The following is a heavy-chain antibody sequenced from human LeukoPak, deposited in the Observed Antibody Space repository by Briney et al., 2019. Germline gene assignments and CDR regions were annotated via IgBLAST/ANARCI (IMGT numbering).Heavy chain of an antibody. V-gene: IGHV1-8*01. CDR3: AGGYDSSGYYLD. CDR1: GYTFTSYD. D-gene: IGHD3-22*01. Sequence: ASVKVSCKASGYTFTSYDINWVRQATGQGLEWIGWMNPNSGNTGYAQKFQGRVTMTRNTSMSTAYMELSSLRSEDTAVYYCAGGYDSSGYYLDWGQETLVTASS. J-gene: IGHJ4*02. CDR2: MNPNSGNT.